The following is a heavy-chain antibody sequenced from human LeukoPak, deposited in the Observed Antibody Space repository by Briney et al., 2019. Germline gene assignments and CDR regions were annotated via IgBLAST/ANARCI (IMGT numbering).Heavy chain of an antibody. CDR1: DDSMSSHY. CDR2: VSYSGST. D-gene: IGHD3-10*01. V-gene: IGHV4-59*11. Sequence: SETLSLTCAVSDDSMSSHYWSWIRQPPGKGLEWIGYVSYSGSTNYNPTLKSRVTISIDTSKNQFSLNLSSVTAADTAVYYCARLHRSGVYFDYWGQGTLVTVSS. CDR3: ARLHRSGVYFDY. J-gene: IGHJ4*02.